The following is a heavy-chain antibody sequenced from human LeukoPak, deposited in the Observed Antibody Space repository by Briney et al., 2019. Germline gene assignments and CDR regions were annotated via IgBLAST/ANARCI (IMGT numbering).Heavy chain of an antibody. J-gene: IGHJ4*02. CDR1: GFTFSSYS. Sequence: GRPLRLSCAASGFTFSSYSMHWVRQAPGKGLEWVAVIWHDGSNKYYADSVKGRFTISTDNSKTTLYLHLNSLRAEDTAVYYCAIDSRQAFDYWGRGTLVSLSS. CDR3: AIDSRQAFDY. V-gene: IGHV3-33*01. D-gene: IGHD2-2*01. CDR2: IWHDGSNK.